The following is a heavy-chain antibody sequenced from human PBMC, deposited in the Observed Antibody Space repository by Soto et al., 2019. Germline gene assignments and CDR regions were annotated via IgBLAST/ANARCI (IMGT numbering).Heavy chain of an antibody. V-gene: IGHV4-59*11. D-gene: IGHD7-27*01. Sequence: SETLSLTCTVAGGSISNHYLSWIRQPPGKGLEWIGYIYYNGNTNYNPSLKSRVTMSVDTSRNQISLKLTTVTAADTAVYYCTRANWYSEYWGQGTLVTVSS. CDR1: GGSISNHY. CDR2: IYYNGNT. J-gene: IGHJ4*02. CDR3: TRANWYSEY.